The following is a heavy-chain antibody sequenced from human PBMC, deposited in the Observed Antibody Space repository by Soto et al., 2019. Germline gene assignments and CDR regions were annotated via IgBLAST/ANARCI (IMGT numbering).Heavy chain of an antibody. CDR3: ARDSYNLSDY. CDR2: IYHSRTT. Sequence: PSETLSLTCVVSGYFTSSGYHWGCIRQPPGKWLEWIGSIYHSRTTYYNPSLKSPVTLSVDTSKNEFSLRLTAVTAADTSVYYCARDSYNLSDYWGQGALVTVSS. J-gene: IGHJ4*02. D-gene: IGHD1-1*01. CDR1: GYFTSSGYH. V-gene: IGHV4-38-2*02.